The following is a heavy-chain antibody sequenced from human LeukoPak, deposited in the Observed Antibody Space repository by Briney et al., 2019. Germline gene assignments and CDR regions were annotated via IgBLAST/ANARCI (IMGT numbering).Heavy chain of an antibody. J-gene: IGHJ4*02. Sequence: SETLSLTCLVSGGSISSSSYFWGWIRQPPGKGLEWIGSIYYSGSTYYNPSLKSRVTISVDTSKNQFSLKLSSVTAADTAVYYCARLPWRVTVDYWGQGTLVTVSS. CDR1: GGSISSSSYF. CDR3: ARLPWRVTVDY. D-gene: IGHD1-14*01. V-gene: IGHV4-39*01. CDR2: IYYSGST.